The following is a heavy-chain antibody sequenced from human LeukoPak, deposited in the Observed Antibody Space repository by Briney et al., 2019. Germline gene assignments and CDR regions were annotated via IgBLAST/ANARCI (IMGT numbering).Heavy chain of an antibody. V-gene: IGHV3-30*13. CDR3: ARALAGADQKTFDN. D-gene: IGHD6-13*01. CDR2: ISYDGSKK. CDR1: GFIFSSYG. Sequence: PGGSLRLSCAASGFIFSSYGMHWVRQAPGKGLEWVAVISYDGSKKEYADAVKDRFTVSRDRSKKMVYLDMNSLRPEDTAVYYCARALAGADQKTFDNGGQGTLVTVSS. J-gene: IGHJ4*02.